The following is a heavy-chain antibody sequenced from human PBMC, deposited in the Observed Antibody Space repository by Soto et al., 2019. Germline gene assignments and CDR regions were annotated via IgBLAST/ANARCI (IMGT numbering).Heavy chain of an antibody. J-gene: IGHJ2*01. V-gene: IGHV1-69*14. Sequence: QVQLVQSGAEVKKPGSSVKVSCKASGGTFSSYAISWVRQAPGQGLEWMGGIIPIFGTTNYAQKFQGRVTITAAKSPSPXYMELSSLRSEETAVYYCARVVTVVKSFHYWYFDLWGRGTLVSVSS. CDR1: GGTFSSYA. CDR2: IIPIFGTT. CDR3: ARVVTVVKSFHYWYFDL. D-gene: IGHD2-15*01.